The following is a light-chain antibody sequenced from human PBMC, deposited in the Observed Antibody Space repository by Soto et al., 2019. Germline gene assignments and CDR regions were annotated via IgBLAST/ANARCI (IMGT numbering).Light chain of an antibody. CDR2: GAS. J-gene: IGKJ1*01. CDR3: QQRSNWQT. Sequence: EVVLSLSPAILALSHGYRSALSCRASQSVSRTYLAWSHQTPGQAPRLLIYGASSRATGIPDRFSGSGSGTDFTLTISRLETEDFAVYYCQQRSNWQTFGQGTKVDI. CDR1: QSVSRTY. V-gene: IGKV3D-20*02.